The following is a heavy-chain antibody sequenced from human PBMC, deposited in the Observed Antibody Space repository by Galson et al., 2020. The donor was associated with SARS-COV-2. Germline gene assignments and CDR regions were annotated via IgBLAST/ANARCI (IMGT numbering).Heavy chain of an antibody. CDR3: ARDGDIVVVTATDY. J-gene: IGHJ4*02. CDR2: ISYDGSNK. D-gene: IGHD2-21*02. Sequence: GESPKIPCAASGFTFSSYAMHWVRQAPGKGLEWVAVISYDGSNKYYADSVKGRFTISRGNSKNTLYLQMNSLRAEDTAVYYCARDGDIVVVTATDYWGQGTLVTVSS. CDR1: GFTFSSYA. V-gene: IGHV3-30-3*01.